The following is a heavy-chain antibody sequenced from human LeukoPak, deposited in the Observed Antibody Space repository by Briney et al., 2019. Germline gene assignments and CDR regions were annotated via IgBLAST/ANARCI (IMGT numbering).Heavy chain of an antibody. J-gene: IGHJ4*02. CDR2: LYYSGST. V-gene: IGHV4-34*01. CDR1: GGSFSGYY. CDR3: VRSDDFWSGYYGY. D-gene: IGHD3-3*01. Sequence: SETLSLTCAVYGGSFSGYYWSWIRQPPGKGLEWIGSLYYSGSTYYNASLKGRVTISIDKAKNQFALKLSSVTAADTAVYYCVRSDDFWSGYYGYWGQGTLVTVSS.